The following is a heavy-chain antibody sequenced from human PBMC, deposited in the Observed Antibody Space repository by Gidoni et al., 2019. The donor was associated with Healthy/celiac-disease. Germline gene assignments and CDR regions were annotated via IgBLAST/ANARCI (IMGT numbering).Heavy chain of an antibody. CDR1: GGSLSSRRYS. CDR2: IYYSGST. CDR3: ARLAWALRYFDWLPMGGFDY. J-gene: IGHJ4*02. D-gene: IGHD3-9*01. V-gene: IGHV4-39*01. Sequence: QLQLQESGPGLVKPSETLSLTCTVSGGSLSSRRYSWGWIRQPPGKGLEWIGSIYYSGSTYYNPSLKSRVTISVDTSKNQFSLKLSSVTAADTAVYYCARLAWALRYFDWLPMGGFDYWGQGTLVTVSS.